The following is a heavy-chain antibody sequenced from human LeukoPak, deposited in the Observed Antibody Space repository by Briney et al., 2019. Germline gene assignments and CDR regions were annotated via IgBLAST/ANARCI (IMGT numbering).Heavy chain of an antibody. D-gene: IGHD3-3*01. CDR3: ARENPFTIFGVVISWFDP. V-gene: IGHV4-59*01. CDR2: IYYSGST. CDR1: GGSISSYY. Sequence: SETLSLTCTVSGGSISSYYWSWIRQPPGKGLEWTGYIYYSGSTNYNPSLKSRVTISVDTSENQFSLKLSSVTAADTAVYYCARENPFTIFGVVISWFDPWGQGTLVTVSS. J-gene: IGHJ5*02.